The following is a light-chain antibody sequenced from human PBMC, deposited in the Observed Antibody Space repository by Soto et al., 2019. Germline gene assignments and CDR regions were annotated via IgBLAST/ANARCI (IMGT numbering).Light chain of an antibody. CDR3: HQYGSSPGT. CDR2: KAA. Sequence: DIQMTQSPSTLSASVGDRVTITCRASQSISSWLAWYQQKPGKAPKLLIYKAASLESGVPSRFRGSGSGTDFTLPVSRLEPEDFAVYYCHQYGSSPGTFGQGTKLEIK. V-gene: IGKV1-5*03. CDR1: QSISSW. J-gene: IGKJ2*01.